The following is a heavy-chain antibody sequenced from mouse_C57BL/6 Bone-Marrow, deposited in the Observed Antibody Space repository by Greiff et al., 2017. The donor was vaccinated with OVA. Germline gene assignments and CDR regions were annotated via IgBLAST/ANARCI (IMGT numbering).Heavy chain of an antibody. D-gene: IGHD1-1*01. Sequence: VQLQQSGPELVKPGASVKISCKASGYTFTDYYMNWVKQSPGKSLEWIGDINPNNGGTSYNQKFKGKATLTVDKSSSTAYMELRSLTSEDSAVYYCARSGIYIPYYAMDYWGQGTSVTVSS. CDR3: ARSGIYIPYYAMDY. CDR2: INPNNGGT. CDR1: GYTFTDYY. J-gene: IGHJ4*01. V-gene: IGHV1-26*01.